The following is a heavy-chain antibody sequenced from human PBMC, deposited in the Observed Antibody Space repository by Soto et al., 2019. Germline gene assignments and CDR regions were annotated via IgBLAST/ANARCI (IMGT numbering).Heavy chain of an antibody. Sequence: SETLSLTCTVSGGSISSYYWSWIRQPPGKGLEWIGYIYYSGSTNYNPSLKSRVTISVDTSKNQFSLKLSSVTAADTAVYYCARIWFGELEYYFDYSGQATLVTVSS. V-gene: IGHV4-59*01. CDR1: GGSISSYY. CDR3: ARIWFGELEYYFDY. J-gene: IGHJ4*02. CDR2: IYYSGST. D-gene: IGHD3-10*01.